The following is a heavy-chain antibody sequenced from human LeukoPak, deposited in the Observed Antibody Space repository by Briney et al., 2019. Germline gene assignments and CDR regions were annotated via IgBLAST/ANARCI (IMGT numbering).Heavy chain of an antibody. Sequence: GGSLRLSCAASGFTFSSYWMHWVRQAPGKELEWVANMNQDGSEKYYVDSVKGRFTISRDNAKNSLYLQMNSLRAEDTAVYYCGRAMTDWGQGILVTVSS. J-gene: IGHJ4*02. CDR3: GRAMTD. CDR1: GFTFSSYW. D-gene: IGHD2-21*02. V-gene: IGHV3-7*03. CDR2: MNQDGSEK.